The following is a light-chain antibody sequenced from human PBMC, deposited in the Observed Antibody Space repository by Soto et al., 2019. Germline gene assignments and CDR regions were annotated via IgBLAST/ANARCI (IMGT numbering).Light chain of an antibody. CDR3: CSYAGSNTWV. V-gene: IGLV2-11*01. CDR1: SSDVGGYNY. CDR2: DVS. J-gene: IGLJ3*02. Sequence: QSALTQPRSVSGSPGQSVAISCTGTSSDVGGYNYVSWYQQHPGKAPKLMIYDVSNRPSGVPDRFSGSKSGNTASLTISGLQAEDEADYYGCSYAGSNTWVFGGGTQLTVL.